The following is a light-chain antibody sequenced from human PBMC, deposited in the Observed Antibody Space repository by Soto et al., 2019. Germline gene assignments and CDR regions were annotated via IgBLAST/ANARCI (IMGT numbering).Light chain of an antibody. CDR3: RSYAGSNKV. J-gene: IGLJ3*02. V-gene: IGLV2-8*01. CDR2: EVN. CDR1: SSDVGGYNY. Sequence: QSALTQPPSASGSPGQSVTISCSGTSSDVGGYNYVSWYQQHPGKAPKLMIYEVNKRPSGVPDRFSGSKSGNTASLTVSGLQAEDEADYYCRSYAGSNKVFGGGTEFTV.